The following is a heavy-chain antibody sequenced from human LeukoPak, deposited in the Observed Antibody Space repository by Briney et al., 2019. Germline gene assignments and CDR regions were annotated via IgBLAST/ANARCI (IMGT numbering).Heavy chain of an antibody. CDR2: IYYTGST. V-gene: IGHV4-59*01. Sequence: SETLSLTCSVSGGSISHYYWSWIRQPPGKGLEWIGYIYYTGSTKYNPSLKRRVTISVDTSKNQFYLNLSSVTAADTAIHYCARDLGRSSSWSKYTWFDPWGQGTLVTVSS. D-gene: IGHD6-13*01. CDR1: GGSISHYY. J-gene: IGHJ5*02. CDR3: ARDLGRSSSWSKYTWFDP.